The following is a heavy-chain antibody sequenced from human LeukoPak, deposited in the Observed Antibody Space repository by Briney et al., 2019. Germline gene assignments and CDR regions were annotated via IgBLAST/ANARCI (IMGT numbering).Heavy chain of an antibody. CDR1: GYSFTSYW. V-gene: IGHV5-51*01. D-gene: IGHD3-9*01. CDR3: ATHPYYDILTGYPRSYFDY. J-gene: IGHJ4*02. Sequence: GESLKISCKGSGYSFTSYWICWVRQMPGKGLEWMGIIYPGDSDTRYSPSFQGQVTISADKSISTAYLQWSSLKASDTAMYYCATHPYYDILTGYPRSYFDYWGQGTLVTVSS. CDR2: IYPGDSDT.